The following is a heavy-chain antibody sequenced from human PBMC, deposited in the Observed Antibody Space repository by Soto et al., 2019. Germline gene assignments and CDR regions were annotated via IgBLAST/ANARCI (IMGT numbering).Heavy chain of an antibody. CDR1: GFTFSSYW. V-gene: IGHV3-7*01. D-gene: IGHD3-16*01. J-gene: IGHJ4*02. CDR3: ARDIGFDYVN. CDR2: IKEDGSEI. Sequence: GGSLRLSCAASGFTFSSYWMSWVRQAPGKGLEWVASIKEDGSEIYYLHSVRGRFSISRDSAGNALHLTMNYLSAEDTGVYFCARDIGFDYVNWGQGTLVTVSS.